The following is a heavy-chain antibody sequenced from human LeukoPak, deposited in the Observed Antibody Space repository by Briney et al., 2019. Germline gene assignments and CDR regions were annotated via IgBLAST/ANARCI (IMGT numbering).Heavy chain of an antibody. V-gene: IGHV5-51*01. CDR1: GYNFATYW. J-gene: IGHJ6*03. Sequence: GESLKISCNASGYNFATYWIAWVRQMPGKGLECVAIIFPADSETKYSPSFRGQVTISADKSISTAYLQWSSLKASDTAMYYCARHRCTDLAYFDYMDVWGKGTTITVSS. D-gene: IGHD2-8*02. CDR3: ARHRCTDLAYFDYMDV. CDR2: IFPADSET.